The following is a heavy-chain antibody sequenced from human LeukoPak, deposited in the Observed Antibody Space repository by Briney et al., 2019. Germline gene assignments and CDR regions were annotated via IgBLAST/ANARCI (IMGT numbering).Heavy chain of an antibody. CDR1: GGSISSSNW. V-gene: IGHV4-4*02. J-gene: IGHJ2*01. CDR2: IYHSGST. CDR3: ARDWGLRLWYFDL. D-gene: IGHD4-17*01. Sequence: SGTLSLTCAVSGGSISSSNWWSWVRQPPGKGLEWIGEIYHSGSTNYNPSLKSRVTISVDKSKNQFSLKLSSVTAADTAVYYCARDWGLRLWYFDLWGRGTLVTVSS.